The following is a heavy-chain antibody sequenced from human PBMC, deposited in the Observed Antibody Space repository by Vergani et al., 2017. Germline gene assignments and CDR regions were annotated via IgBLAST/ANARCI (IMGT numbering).Heavy chain of an antibody. CDR1: GGSISSDNYY. J-gene: IGHJ6*03. V-gene: IGHV4-30-4*01. CDR3: ARRSRYFYYYMDV. CDR2: IYPGDSET. Sequence: QVQLQESGPGLVKPSQTLSLTCTVSGGSISSDNYYWSWIRQPPGKGLEWMGIIYPGDSETIYGPSFQGQVTISADKSISSAYLEWSSLKASDTAMYYCARRSRYFYYYMDVWATGTTVIVSS. D-gene: IGHD1-14*01.